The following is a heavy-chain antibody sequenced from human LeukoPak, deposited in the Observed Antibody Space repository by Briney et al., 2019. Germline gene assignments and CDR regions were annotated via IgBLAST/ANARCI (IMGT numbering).Heavy chain of an antibody. CDR2: IKQDGYEK. CDR1: GFTFSGYW. V-gene: IGHV3-7*01. J-gene: IGHJ4*02. CDR3: ARDKIVGPTTLDY. D-gene: IGHD1-26*01. Sequence: GGSLRLSCAASGFTFSGYWMSWVRQTPEKGLEWVANIKQDGYEKYYVDSVKGRFTISRDNAKNSLYLQMNSLRADDTAIYYCARDKIVGPTTLDYWGQGTLVTVSS.